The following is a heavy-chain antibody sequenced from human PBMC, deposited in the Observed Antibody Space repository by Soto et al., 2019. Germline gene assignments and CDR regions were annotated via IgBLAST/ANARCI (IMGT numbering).Heavy chain of an antibody. Sequence: SETLSLTCAVYGGSFSGYYWSWIRQPPGKGLEWIGEINHSGSTNYNPSLKSRVTISVDTSKNQFSLKLSSVTAADTAVYYCATLTDYGSGSYRGPGWGQGTLVPVSS. D-gene: IGHD3-10*01. CDR3: ATLTDYGSGSYRGPG. J-gene: IGHJ4*02. CDR2: INHSGST. CDR1: GGSFSGYY. V-gene: IGHV4-34*01.